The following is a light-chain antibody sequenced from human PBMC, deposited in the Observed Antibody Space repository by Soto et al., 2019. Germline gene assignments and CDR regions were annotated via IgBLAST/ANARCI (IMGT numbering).Light chain of an antibody. Sequence: DIVVFTPPACMAVLLGGRAPIPCNTSQRGLSSTNNKSYLAWYQQKPGQPPKXXXYGASTRESGVPDRFSGSGSGTDFTLTISRLKAEDFAVYYCQQYDSTPQTFCQGTKVDIK. CDR3: QQYDSTPQT. V-gene: IGKV4-1*01. CDR1: QRGLSSTNNKSY. CDR2: GAS. J-gene: IGKJ1*01.